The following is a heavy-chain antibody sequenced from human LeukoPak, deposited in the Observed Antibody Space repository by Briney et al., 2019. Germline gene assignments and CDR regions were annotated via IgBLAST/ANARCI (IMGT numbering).Heavy chain of an antibody. D-gene: IGHD5-18*01. CDR2: ISWNSGSI. J-gene: IGHJ4*02. Sequence: GGSLRLSCAASGFIFDDYAMHWVRQAPGKGLEWVSGISWNSGSIGYADSVKGRFTISRDNAKNSLYLQMNSLRAEDTAFYYCSKASIQEYYFDYWGQGTLVTVSS. CDR1: GFIFDDYA. CDR3: SKASIQEYYFDY. V-gene: IGHV3-9*01.